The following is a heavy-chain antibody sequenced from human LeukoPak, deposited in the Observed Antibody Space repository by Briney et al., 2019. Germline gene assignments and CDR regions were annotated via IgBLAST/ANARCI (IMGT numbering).Heavy chain of an antibody. J-gene: IGHJ5*02. CDR2: IYHSGST. D-gene: IGHD6-19*01. CDR3: ARALRLIGWYPWFDP. V-gene: IGHV4-38-2*01. CDR1: GYSISSGYY. Sequence: SETLSLTCAVSGYSISSGYYWGWIRQPPGKGLEWIGSIYHSGSTYYNPSLKSRVTISVDTSKNQFSLKLSPVTAADTAVYYCARALRLIGWYPWFDPWVQGTLVTVSS.